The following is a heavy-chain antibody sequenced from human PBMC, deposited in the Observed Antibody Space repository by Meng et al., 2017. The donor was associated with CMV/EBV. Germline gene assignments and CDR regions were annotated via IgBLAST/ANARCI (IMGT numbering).Heavy chain of an antibody. CDR3: ARAVRVRGLAFDV. CDR2: ISGRSSTI. V-gene: IGHV3-11*04. CDR1: GFTFSDYY. Sequence: GESLKISCAASGFTFSDYYMSWIRQAPGKGLEWVSYISGRSSTIYYADSVKGRFTISRDNAKNSLYLQMNSLRVEDTAVYYCARAVRVRGLAFDVWGQGTMVTVSS. D-gene: IGHD6-19*01. J-gene: IGHJ3*01.